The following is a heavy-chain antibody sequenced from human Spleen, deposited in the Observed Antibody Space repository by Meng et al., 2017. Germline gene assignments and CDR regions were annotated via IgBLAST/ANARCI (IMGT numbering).Heavy chain of an antibody. D-gene: IGHD3-10*01. Sequence: GESLKISCAASGFTFSSYAMSWVRQAPGKGLEWVSAISGSGGSTYYADSVKGRFTISRDNSKNTLYLQMNSLRAEDTAVYYCAMRLEFGFFYYGMDVWGQGTTVTVSS. CDR1: GFTFSSYA. CDR3: AMRLEFGFFYYGMDV. J-gene: IGHJ6*02. CDR2: ISGSGGST. V-gene: IGHV3-23*01.